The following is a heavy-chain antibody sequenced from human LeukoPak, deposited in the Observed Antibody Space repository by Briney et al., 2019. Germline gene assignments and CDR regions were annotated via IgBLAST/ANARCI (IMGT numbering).Heavy chain of an antibody. CDR1: GYTFADYY. V-gene: IGHV1-2*02. J-gene: IGHJ3*02. CDR3: ARVGYDSSGYRDAFDI. D-gene: IGHD3-22*01. CDR2: INPNSGGT. Sequence: ASVKVSFKASGYTFADYYIHWVRQAPGQGLEWMGWINPNSGGTNYAQKFQGRVTMTRDTSISTAYMELSRLRSDDTAVYYCARVGYDSSGYRDAFDIWGQGTMVTVSS.